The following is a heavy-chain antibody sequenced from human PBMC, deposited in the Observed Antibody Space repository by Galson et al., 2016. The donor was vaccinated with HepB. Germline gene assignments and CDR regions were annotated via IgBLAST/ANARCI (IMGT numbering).Heavy chain of an antibody. V-gene: IGHV3-30*03. Sequence: SLRLSCAASGFSFTNYTMHWVRQAPGKGLEWVSVITYDGRNRFYADSVKGRFTIARDNSKRTLFLQMNSLRAEDTAVYYCARDRIPVTGTDYFDYWGQGARVTVSS. CDR2: ITYDGRNR. CDR3: ARDRIPVTGTDYFDY. CDR1: GFSFTNYT. D-gene: IGHD6-19*01. J-gene: IGHJ4*02.